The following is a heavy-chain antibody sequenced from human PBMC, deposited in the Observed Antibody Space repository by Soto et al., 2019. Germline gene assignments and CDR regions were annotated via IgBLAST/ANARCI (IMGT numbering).Heavy chain of an antibody. CDR1: GFTFSSYA. J-gene: IGHJ4*02. D-gene: IGHD2-2*01. CDR3: ARASCSSTSCYPRFDY. Sequence: QVQLVESGGGVVQPGRSLRLSCAASGFTFSSYAMHWVRQAPGKGLEWVAVISYDGNNKYYADSVKGRFTISRDNSKNTLYLQMNSLRAEDTAVYYCARASCSSTSCYPRFDYWGQGTLVTVSS. CDR2: ISYDGNNK. V-gene: IGHV3-30-3*01.